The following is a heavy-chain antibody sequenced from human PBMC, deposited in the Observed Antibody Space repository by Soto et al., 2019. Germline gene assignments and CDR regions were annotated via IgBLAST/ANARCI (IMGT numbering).Heavy chain of an antibody. CDR2: IKSKTDGGTT. CDR1: GFTFSNAW. V-gene: IGHV3-15*01. CDR3: TTSPNPDSSGWSQAFDY. Sequence: PGGSLRLSCAASGFTFSNAWMSWVRQAPGKGLEWVGRIKSKTDGGTTDYAAPVKGRFTISRDDSKNTLYLQMNSLKTEDTAVYYCTTSPNPDSSGWSQAFDYWGQGTLVTVSS. D-gene: IGHD6-19*01. J-gene: IGHJ4*02.